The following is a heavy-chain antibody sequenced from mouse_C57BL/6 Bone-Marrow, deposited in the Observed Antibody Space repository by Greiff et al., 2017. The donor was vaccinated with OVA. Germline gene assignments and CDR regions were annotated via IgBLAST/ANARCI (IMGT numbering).Heavy chain of an antibody. J-gene: IGHJ2*01. CDR3: ARSKRLSDNFDY. CDR1: GYTFTDYY. CDR2: IYPGSGNI. Sequence: VQVVESGAELVRPGASVKLSCKASGYTFTDYYISWVKQRPGQGLEWIARIYPGSGNIYYNEKFKGKATLTAEKASSTAYMQLSSLTSDDSAVYFCARSKRLSDNFDYWGQGTTLTVSS. V-gene: IGHV1-76*01. D-gene: IGHD1-3*01.